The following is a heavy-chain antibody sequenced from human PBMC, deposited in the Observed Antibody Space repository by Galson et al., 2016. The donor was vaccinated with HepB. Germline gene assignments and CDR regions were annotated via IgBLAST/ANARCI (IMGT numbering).Heavy chain of an antibody. CDR3: ARDSRAGSGMDV. Sequence: SETLSLTCTASGHSMTSYYWSWIRQSPGKGLEWVGYINTGGDTNYNPSLKSRVTISVDTSKKQFSLTLKSVIAADTAVYYCARDSRAGSGMDVWGQGTTVTVSS. CDR1: GHSMTSYY. J-gene: IGHJ6*02. CDR2: INTGGDT. V-gene: IGHV4-59*01.